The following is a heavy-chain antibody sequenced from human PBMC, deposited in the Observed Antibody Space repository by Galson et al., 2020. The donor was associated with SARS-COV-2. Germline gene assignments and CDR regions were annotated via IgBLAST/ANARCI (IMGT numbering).Heavy chain of an antibody. J-gene: IGHJ4*02. D-gene: IGHD3-10*01. CDR2: IYSTGTI. CDR3: ARFYYYGSGSYVYYFDS. V-gene: IGHV4-30-4*01. Sequence: SETLSLTCTVSGGSTNSGDYYWSWVRQPPGGGLEWIGYIYSTGTIYYNPSLKSRVTISLDASKNQFSLKLNSVTAADTAVYYCARFYYYGSGSYVYYFDSWGQGILVTVSS. CDR1: GGSTNSGDYY.